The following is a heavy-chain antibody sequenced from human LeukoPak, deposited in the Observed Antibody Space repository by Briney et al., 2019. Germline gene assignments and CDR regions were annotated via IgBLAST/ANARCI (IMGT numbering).Heavy chain of an antibody. CDR3: AKGRGSYYDSSGYYYLSSTPLDY. V-gene: IGHV3-23*01. D-gene: IGHD3-22*01. Sequence: GGSLRLSCAASGFTFSSYAMTWVRQAPGKGLEWVSGISGSGDGTYYADSVTGRFTISRDNSKNTLYLQMNSLRAGDTAVYYCAKGRGSYYDSSGYYYLSSTPLDYWGQGTLVTVSS. J-gene: IGHJ4*02. CDR2: ISGSGDGT. CDR1: GFTFSSYA.